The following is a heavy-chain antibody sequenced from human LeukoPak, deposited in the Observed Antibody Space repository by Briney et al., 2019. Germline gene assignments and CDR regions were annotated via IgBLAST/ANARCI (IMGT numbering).Heavy chain of an antibody. Sequence: GESLKISCPGSGYSFSGYWIAWVRQMPGKGLEWMGSIYPGDSDTRYSPSFQGQVTISADKSISTAYLQWSSLKASDTAMYYCARASSGAALDYWGQGTLVTVSS. CDR3: ARASSGAALDY. J-gene: IGHJ4*02. CDR1: GYSFSGYW. D-gene: IGHD6-19*01. CDR2: IYPGDSDT. V-gene: IGHV5-51*01.